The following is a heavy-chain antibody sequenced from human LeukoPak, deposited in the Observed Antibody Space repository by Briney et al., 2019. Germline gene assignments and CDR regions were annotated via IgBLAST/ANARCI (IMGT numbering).Heavy chain of an antibody. CDR2: VYTTGRI. J-gene: IGHJ4*02. V-gene: IGHV4-4*07. D-gene: IGHD3-10*01. CDR3: ARQGDYGSGGFHY. Sequence: SETLSLTCTVSSGSISSYHWSWIRQPAGKGLEWIGRVYTTGRIDYNPSLKSRVTISVDTSEYHFSLKLTSVTAADTAVYYCARQGDYGSGGFHYWGQGTLVTVSS. CDR1: SGSISSYH.